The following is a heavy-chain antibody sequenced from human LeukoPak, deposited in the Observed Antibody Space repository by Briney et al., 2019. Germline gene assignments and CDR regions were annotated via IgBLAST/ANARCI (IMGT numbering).Heavy chain of an antibody. J-gene: IGHJ4*02. CDR3: ARDYSGSYPLDY. CDR1: GYTFTSYG. V-gene: IGHV1-18*01. CDR2: ISAYNGNT. Sequence: ASVKVSCKASGYTFTSYGISWVRHAPGQGLEWMGWISAYNGNTNYAQKLQGRVTMTTGTSTSTAYMELRSLRSDDTAVYYCARDYSGSYPLDYWGQGTLVTVSS. D-gene: IGHD1-26*01.